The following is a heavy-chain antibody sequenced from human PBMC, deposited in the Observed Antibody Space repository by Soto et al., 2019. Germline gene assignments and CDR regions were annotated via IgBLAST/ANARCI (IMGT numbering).Heavy chain of an antibody. J-gene: IGHJ4*02. CDR2: IWYDGSNK. D-gene: IGHD5-18*01. V-gene: IGHV3-33*01. CDR3: ARDHEGYSYGPDTYYFDY. CDR1: GFTFSSYG. Sequence: GGSLRLSCAASGFTFSSYGMHWVRQAPGKGLEWVAVIWYDGSNKYYADSVKGRFTISRDNSKNTLYLQMNSLRAEDTAVYYCARDHEGYSYGPDTYYFDYWGQGTLVTVSS.